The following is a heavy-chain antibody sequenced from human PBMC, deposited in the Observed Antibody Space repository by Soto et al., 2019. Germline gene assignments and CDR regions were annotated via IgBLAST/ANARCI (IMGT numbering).Heavy chain of an antibody. Sequence: QVQLVQSGAEVKKPGSSVKVSCKASGGTFSSYTISWVRQAPGQGLEWMGRIIPILGIANYAQKFQGRVTINADKSKSTAYMELSSLRSEDTAVYYCERDLEVITPDFDYWGQGTLVTVSS. CDR3: ERDLEVITPDFDY. CDR1: GGTFSSYT. V-gene: IGHV1-69*08. CDR2: IIPILGIA. D-gene: IGHD3-22*01. J-gene: IGHJ4*02.